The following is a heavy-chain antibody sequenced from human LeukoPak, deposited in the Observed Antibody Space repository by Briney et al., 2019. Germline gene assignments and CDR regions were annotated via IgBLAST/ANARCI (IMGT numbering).Heavy chain of an antibody. Sequence: PSETLSLTCTVSGDSISSYYWTWIRQPPGKGLEWIGYIYYSGSTNYNPSLKCRVTISVDTSKNQFSLKLSSVTAADTAVYYCARVYDYGDHFDYWGQGTLVTVSS. CDR3: ARVYDYGDHFDY. CDR1: GDSISSYY. J-gene: IGHJ4*02. D-gene: IGHD4-17*01. CDR2: IYYSGST. V-gene: IGHV4-59*01.